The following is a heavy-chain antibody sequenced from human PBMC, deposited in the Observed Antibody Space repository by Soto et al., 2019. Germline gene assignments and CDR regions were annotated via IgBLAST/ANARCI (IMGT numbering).Heavy chain of an antibody. CDR2: LFTRGTT. D-gene: IGHD3-16*01. Sequence: SETLSLTCSVSGASISNFYWSWIRQSAGKGLVWFGRLFTRGTTDYNPSLKSRVTMSIDTSKTRVSLSLTSVTAADTAVYYWAKGGTCYFDFWGQGIVVTVSS. CDR1: GASISNFY. V-gene: IGHV4-4*07. J-gene: IGHJ4*02. CDR3: AKGGTCYFDF.